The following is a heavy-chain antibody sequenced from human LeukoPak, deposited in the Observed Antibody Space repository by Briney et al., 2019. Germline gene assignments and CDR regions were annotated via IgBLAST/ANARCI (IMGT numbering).Heavy chain of an antibody. V-gene: IGHV3-23*01. Sequence: GGSLRLSCAASGFTFSSYPMTWVRQAPGKGLEWVSGISGASGSTYYADSVKGRFTISRDNSNNTLYLLMNSLRAADTAVYYCAKATSGWSPPDYWGQGTLVTVSS. CDR2: ISGASGST. J-gene: IGHJ4*02. D-gene: IGHD6-19*01. CDR1: GFTFSSYP. CDR3: AKATSGWSPPDY.